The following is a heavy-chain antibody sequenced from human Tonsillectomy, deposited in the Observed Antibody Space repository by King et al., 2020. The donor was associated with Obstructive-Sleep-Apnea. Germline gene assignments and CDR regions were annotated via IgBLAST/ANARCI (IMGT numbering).Heavy chain of an antibody. J-gene: IGHJ4*02. V-gene: IGHV3-30*04. Sequence: VQLVESGGGVVQPGRSLRLSCAASGFTFSSYAMHWVRQAPGKGLEWVAVISYDGSNKYYADSVKGRFTISRDNSKNTLYLQMNSLRAEDTAVYYCARDQYRSSTSCPSVWDYWGQGTLVTVSS. CDR1: GFTFSSYA. CDR3: ARDQYRSSTSCPSVWDY. D-gene: IGHD2-2*01. CDR2: ISYDGSNK.